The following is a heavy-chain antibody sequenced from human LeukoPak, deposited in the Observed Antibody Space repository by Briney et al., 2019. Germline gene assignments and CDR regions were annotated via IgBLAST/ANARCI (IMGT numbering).Heavy chain of an antibody. CDR1: GYTFTGYY. CDR3: ARDLGDILTGYTFLD. Sequence: ASVKVSCKASGYTFTGYYMHWVRQAPGQGLEWMGRINPNSGGTNYAQKFQGRVTMTRETSISTAYMELSRLRSDDTAVYYCARDLGDILTGYTFLDWGQGTLVTVSS. D-gene: IGHD3-9*01. CDR2: INPNSGGT. V-gene: IGHV1-2*06. J-gene: IGHJ4*02.